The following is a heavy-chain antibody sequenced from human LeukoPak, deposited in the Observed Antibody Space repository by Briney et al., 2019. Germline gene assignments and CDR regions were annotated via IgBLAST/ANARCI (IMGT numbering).Heavy chain of an antibody. CDR1: GGSISGQF. J-gene: IGHJ4*02. Sequence: SETLSLTCAVSGGSISGQFWTWIRQPPGKGLEWIGNIYYSGSANYSPSLKSRVTISVDTSKNQFSLKLSSVTAADTAVYYCARGACSGGTCPDYWGQGTLVTVS. CDR3: ARGACSGGTCPDY. D-gene: IGHD2-15*01. CDR2: IYYSGSA. V-gene: IGHV4-59*11.